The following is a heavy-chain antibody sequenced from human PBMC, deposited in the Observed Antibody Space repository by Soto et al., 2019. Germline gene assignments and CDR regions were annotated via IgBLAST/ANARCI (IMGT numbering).Heavy chain of an antibody. J-gene: IGHJ4*02. CDR1: GFTFGNYA. D-gene: IGHD3-22*01. CDR2: ISGTGIGT. V-gene: IGHV3-23*01. CDR3: ATYSYYDSSAYYWDGGDNFDY. Sequence: EVQLLESGGGLVQPGGSLRLSCAASGFTFGNYAMSWVRKAPGKGLERVSAISGTGIGTYYAASVKGPFTISRYNYKNTLFLQRNILRAEDTAVYYCATYSYYDSSAYYWDGGDNFDYWCQGTLVTVSS.